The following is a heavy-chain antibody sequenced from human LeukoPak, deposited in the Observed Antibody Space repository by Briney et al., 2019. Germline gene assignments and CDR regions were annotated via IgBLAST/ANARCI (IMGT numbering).Heavy chain of an antibody. CDR3: ARGLRGYSYGLSLYFDY. CDR2: INHSGST. CDR1: GGSFSGYY. J-gene: IGHJ4*02. Sequence: PSETLSLTCAVYGGSFSGYYWSWIRQPPGKGLEWIGEINHSGSTNYNPSLKSRVTISVDTSKNQFSLKLSSVTAADTAVYYCARGLRGYSYGLSLYFDYWGQGTLVTVSS. D-gene: IGHD5-18*01. V-gene: IGHV4-34*01.